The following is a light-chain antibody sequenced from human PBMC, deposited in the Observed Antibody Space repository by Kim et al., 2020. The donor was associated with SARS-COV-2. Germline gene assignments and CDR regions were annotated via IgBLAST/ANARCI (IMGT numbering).Light chain of an antibody. V-gene: IGKV1-39*01. CDR2: AAS. Sequence: DIQMTQSPSSLSASVGDRVTITCRASQSISSYLNWYQQKPGKAPKRLIYAASSLQSGVPSRFSGSGSGTDFTLTISSLQPEDFATYYCQQSYSTPPWTFGRGTKVDIK. CDR1: QSISSY. CDR3: QQSYSTPPWT. J-gene: IGKJ1*01.